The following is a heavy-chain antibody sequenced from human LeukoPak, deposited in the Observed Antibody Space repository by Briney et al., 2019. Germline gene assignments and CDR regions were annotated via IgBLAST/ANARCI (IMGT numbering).Heavy chain of an antibody. V-gene: IGHV4-39*01. Sequence: PSETLSLTCTVSVGSISSSSFYWGWIRQPPGKGLEWIGTIYYMGNTYYNPSRKSRVTISVDTYKNQFSLKLSSVTDADTAVYYCARQKGYCSGGSCFPPDYWGQGTLVTVSS. J-gene: IGHJ4*02. CDR1: VGSISSSSFY. D-gene: IGHD2-15*01. CDR2: IYYMGNT. CDR3: ARQKGYCSGGSCFPPDY.